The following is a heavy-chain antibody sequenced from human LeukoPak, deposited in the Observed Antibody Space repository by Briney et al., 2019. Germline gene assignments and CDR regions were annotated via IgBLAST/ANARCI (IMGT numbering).Heavy chain of an antibody. CDR2: ISGSGGST. Sequence: GGSLRLSCAASGFTFSSYAMSWVRQAPGKGLEWVSAISGSGGSTYYADSVKGRFTISRDNSKNTPYLQMNSLRAEDTAVYYCAKGGIGSYYYFDYWGQGTLVTVSS. V-gene: IGHV3-23*01. D-gene: IGHD1-26*01. CDR3: AKGGIGSYYYFDY. J-gene: IGHJ4*02. CDR1: GFTFSSYA.